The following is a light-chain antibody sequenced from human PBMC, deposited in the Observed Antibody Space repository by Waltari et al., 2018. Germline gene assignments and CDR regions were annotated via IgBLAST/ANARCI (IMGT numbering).Light chain of an antibody. CDR1: QSVNNK. V-gene: IGKV3-15*01. CDR2: GAS. J-gene: IGKJ1*01. CDR3: QQYNNWPPWT. Sequence: EIVMTQSPGTLSVSPGDEVVLSCRASQSVNNKVAWYQQRPGQAPRLLIHGASARATGVPARFSGSGSGTDFTLTIFGLQSGDFAVYYCQQYNNWPPWTFGQGTKVQMK.